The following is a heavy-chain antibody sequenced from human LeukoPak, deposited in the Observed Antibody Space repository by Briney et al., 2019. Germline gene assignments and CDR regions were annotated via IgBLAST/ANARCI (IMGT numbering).Heavy chain of an antibody. J-gene: IGHJ4*02. V-gene: IGHV4-59*13. Sequence: SGTLSLTCTVSGGSISDYYWNWIRQPPGKGLEWIGYIYYSGSTNYNPSLKSRVTISIDTSKNQFSLELSSVTAADTAVYSCARGMGLEYWGQGILVTVSS. CDR2: IYYSGST. CDR3: ARGMGLEY. CDR1: GGSISDYY. D-gene: IGHD3-10*01.